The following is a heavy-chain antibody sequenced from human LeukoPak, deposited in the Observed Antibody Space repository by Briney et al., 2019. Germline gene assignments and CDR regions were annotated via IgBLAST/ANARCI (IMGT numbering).Heavy chain of an antibody. CDR2: IYHSGST. J-gene: IGHJ3*02. CDR3: ARRPPALGAFDI. V-gene: IGHV4-30-2*03. CDR1: GGSISSGGYS. Sequence: PSQTLSLTCAVSGGSISSGGYSWSWIRQPPGKGLEWIGYIYHSGSTYHNPSLKSRVTMSADTSKNQFSLRVSSVTAADTAVYYCARRPPALGAFDIWGQGTMVSVSS.